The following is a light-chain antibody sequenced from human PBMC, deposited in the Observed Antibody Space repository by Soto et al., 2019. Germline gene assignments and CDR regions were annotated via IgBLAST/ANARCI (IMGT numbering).Light chain of an antibody. J-gene: IGLJ1*01. CDR2: EVS. CDR1: SIEIAPFNY. Sequence: QSVLTQPASVSGSPVPSLTISCTGTSIEIAPFNYVSWYQQHPGKAPKLVIYEVSYRPSGISNRFSGSKSGNTASLTISGLQAEDEADYYCSSYTSSTNYVFGTGTKVTVL. CDR3: SSYTSSTNYV. V-gene: IGLV2-14*01.